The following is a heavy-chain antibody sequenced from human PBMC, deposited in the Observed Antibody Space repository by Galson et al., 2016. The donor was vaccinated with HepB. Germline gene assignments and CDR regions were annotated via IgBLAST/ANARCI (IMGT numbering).Heavy chain of an antibody. V-gene: IGHV3-48*02. J-gene: IGHJ5*02. CDR2: ISDSSATI. CDR1: GFTFSASS. CDR3: ARAPRVRGVIAHFDP. Sequence: SLRLSCAASGFTFSASSMSWVRQAPGKGLEWVSYISDSSATIYYADSVRGRFTISRDNARDSLYLQMNSLRDEDTAVYFCARAPRVRGVIAHFDPWGQGTLVTVSS. D-gene: IGHD3-10*01.